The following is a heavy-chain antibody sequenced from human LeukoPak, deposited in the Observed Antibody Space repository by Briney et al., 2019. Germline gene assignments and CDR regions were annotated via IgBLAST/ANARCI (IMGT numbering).Heavy chain of an antibody. CDR2: IYPGDSDT. J-gene: IGHJ3*02. V-gene: IGHV5-51*01. CDR3: ASTPIAVAGIGSFDI. D-gene: IGHD6-19*01. Sequence: GESLKISCKGSGYTFTSYWIGWVRQMPGKGLEWMGVIYPGDSDTRYSPSFQGQVTISADKSISTAYLQWSSLKASDTAMYYCASTPIAVAGIGSFDIWGQGTMVTVSS. CDR1: GYTFTSYW.